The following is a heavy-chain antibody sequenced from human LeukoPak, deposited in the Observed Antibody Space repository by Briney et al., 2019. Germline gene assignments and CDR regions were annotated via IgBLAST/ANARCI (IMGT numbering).Heavy chain of an antibody. CDR1: GYSFTSYW. D-gene: IGHD3-22*01. CDR2: TYPGYPDN. J-gene: IGHJ4*02. V-gene: IGHV5-51*01. Sequence: GESLKISCKGSGYSFTSYWIGWVRHMPGKGLEWMGITYPGYPDNTNSPSFQGQVTISAEKSISTAYLQWSSLKASDTAMYYCATTYDSSGYGPFDNWGQGTLVTVSS. CDR3: ATTYDSSGYGPFDN.